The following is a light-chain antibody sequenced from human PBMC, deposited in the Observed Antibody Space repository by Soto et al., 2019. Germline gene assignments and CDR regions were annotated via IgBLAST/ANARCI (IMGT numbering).Light chain of an antibody. J-gene: IGLJ3*02. Sequence: QSVLTQPPSASGTPGQRVTNSCSGSSSNIGSNYVYWYQQLPGTAPKLLIYRNNQRPSGVPDRFSGSKSGTSASLAISGLRSEDEADYYCAAWDDSLSVLWVFGGGTKVTVL. V-gene: IGLV1-47*01. CDR2: RNN. CDR1: SSNIGSNY. CDR3: AAWDDSLSVLWV.